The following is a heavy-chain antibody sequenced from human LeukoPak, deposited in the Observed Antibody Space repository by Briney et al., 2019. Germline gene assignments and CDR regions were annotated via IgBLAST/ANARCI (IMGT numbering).Heavy chain of an antibody. CDR3: ARDHGSGSYLRGCFDP. J-gene: IGHJ5*02. V-gene: IGHV4-30-2*01. CDR2: IYHSGST. D-gene: IGHD3-10*01. Sequence: SQTLSLTCAVSGGSISSGGYSWSWIRQPPGKGLEWIGYIYHSGSTYYNPSLKSRVTISVDRSKNQFSLKLSSVTAADTAVYSCARDHGSGSYLRGCFDPWGQGTLVTVSS. CDR1: GGSISSGGYS.